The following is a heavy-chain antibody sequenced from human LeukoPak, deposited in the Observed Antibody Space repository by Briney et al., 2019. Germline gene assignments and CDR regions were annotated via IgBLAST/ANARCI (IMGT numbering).Heavy chain of an antibody. CDR2: IYYSGST. V-gene: IGHV4-59*08. J-gene: IGHJ4*02. CDR1: GVSISSYY. Sequence: SETLSLTCTVSGVSISSYYWSWIRQPPGKGLEWIGYIYYSGSTYYNPSLKSRVTISVDTSKSQFSLKLSSVTAANTAVYYCARGPFWSGPFDYWGQGTLVTVSS. D-gene: IGHD3-3*01. CDR3: ARGPFWSGPFDY.